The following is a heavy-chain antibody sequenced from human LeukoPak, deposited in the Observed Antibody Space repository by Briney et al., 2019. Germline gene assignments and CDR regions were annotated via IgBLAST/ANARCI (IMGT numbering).Heavy chain of an antibody. CDR3: ARDGDIVVVPAANRGYWFDP. CDR1: GYTFTSYG. V-gene: IGHV1-18*01. D-gene: IGHD2-2*01. Sequence: ASVKVSCKASGYTFTSYGISWVRQAPGQGLEWMGWISAYNGNTNYAQKLQGRVTMTTDTSTSTAYMELSSLRSEDTAVYYCARDGDIVVVPAANRGYWFDPWGQGTLVTVSS. J-gene: IGHJ5*02. CDR2: ISAYNGNT.